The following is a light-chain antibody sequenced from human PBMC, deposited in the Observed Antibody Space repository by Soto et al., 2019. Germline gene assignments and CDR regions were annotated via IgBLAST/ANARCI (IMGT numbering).Light chain of an antibody. CDR3: QQYNSYPWT. CDR1: QSISSW. V-gene: IGKV1-5*01. Sequence: DIPMTQSPSTLSASVGDRVTITCRASQSISSWLAWYRQKPGKAPKLLIYDASSLESGVPSRFSGSGSGTEFTLTITSLQPDDFATYYCQQYNSYPWTFGQGTKVEIK. J-gene: IGKJ1*01. CDR2: DAS.